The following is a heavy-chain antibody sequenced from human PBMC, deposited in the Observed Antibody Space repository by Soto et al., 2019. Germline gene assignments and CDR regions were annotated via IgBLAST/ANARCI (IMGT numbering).Heavy chain of an antibody. J-gene: IGHJ4*02. Sequence: FTVSGGSITTGGYYWSWIRQLPGKGLEWIGHRYYSESTYYNPSLKSRVSISLDTSKNQFSLKLSFVTAADTAMYYCARTKCSGGSCYSWSLDYWGQGTPVTVSS. CDR2: RYYSEST. CDR3: ARTKCSGGSCYSWSLDY. V-gene: IGHV4-31*03. D-gene: IGHD2-15*01. CDR1: GGSITTGGYY.